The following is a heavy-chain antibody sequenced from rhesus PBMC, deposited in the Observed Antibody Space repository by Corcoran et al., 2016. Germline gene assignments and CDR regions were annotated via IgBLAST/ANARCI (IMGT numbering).Heavy chain of an antibody. CDR2: ISYEGSKK. CDR3: ARDSYYEDDYGDYYPHY. CDR1: GFTFSSYG. V-gene: IGHV3-54*02. D-gene: IGHD3-9*01. Sequence: EVQLVESGGGLVQPGGSLRLACAASGFTFSSYGMHWVRQAPGKGLEWVAFISYEGSKKYYAASVKDRFTISRDNSKNMLYIQMNNLKVEDTAVYYCARDSYYEDDYGDYYPHYWGQGVLVTVSS. J-gene: IGHJ4*01.